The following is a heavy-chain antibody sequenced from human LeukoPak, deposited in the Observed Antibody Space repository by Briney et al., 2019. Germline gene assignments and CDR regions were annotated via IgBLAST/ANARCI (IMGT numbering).Heavy chain of an antibody. D-gene: IGHD3-10*01. J-gene: IGHJ5*02. CDR1: GFIFKPAY. CDR2: SRPATE. V-gene: IGHV3-15*01. Sequence: PGGSLRLSCAGSGFIFKPAYINWVRQAPGKGLEWIGRSRPATEDYATPVKGRFTISRDDSKNMVYLQMNSLRAEDTAVYYCARVLFTMVRGLVWFDPWGQGTLVTVSS. CDR3: ARVLFTMVRGLVWFDP.